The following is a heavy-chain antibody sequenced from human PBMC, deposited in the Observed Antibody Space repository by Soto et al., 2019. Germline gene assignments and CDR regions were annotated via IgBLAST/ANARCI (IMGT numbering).Heavy chain of an antibody. J-gene: IGHJ4*02. CDR1: GGTFSTFG. D-gene: IGHD3-16*01. CDR3: ARTPQRPACDKYYSDF. Sequence: SVKVSCKPSGGTFSTFGIRWVRQAPGQGLEWMGGIIPFFGTAEYSQKFEDRITITADEATNTVYMDLRSLTSEDTAIYYCARTPQRPACDKYYSDFWGWGPLDPDS. V-gene: IGHV1-69*01. CDR2: IIPFFGTA.